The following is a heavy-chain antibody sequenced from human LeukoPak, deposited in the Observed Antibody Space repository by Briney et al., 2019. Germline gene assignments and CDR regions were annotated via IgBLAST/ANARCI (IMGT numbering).Heavy chain of an antibody. J-gene: IGHJ4*02. Sequence: GGSLRLSCAASGFTFSSYAMHWVRQAPGKGLEYVSAISSYGGSTFYANSVKGRFTISRDNSKNTLYLQMGSLRAEDMAVYYCARDQGMSTDEHYFDYWGQGTLVTVSS. CDR1: GFTFSSYA. D-gene: IGHD5-24*01. V-gene: IGHV3-64*01. CDR3: ARDQGMSTDEHYFDY. CDR2: ISSYGGST.